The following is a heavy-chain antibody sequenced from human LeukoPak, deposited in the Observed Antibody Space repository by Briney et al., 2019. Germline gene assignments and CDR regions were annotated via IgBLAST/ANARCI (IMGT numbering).Heavy chain of an antibody. V-gene: IGHV1-2*02. CDR2: INPNSGGT. J-gene: IGHJ4*02. CDR3: ARHRYCSSTSCFFDY. CDR1: GYPFTTYG. D-gene: IGHD2-2*01. Sequence: ASVKVSCKASGYPFTTYGIDWVRQAPGQGLEWMGWINPNSGGTNYAQKFQGRVTMTRDTSISTAYMELSRLRSDDTAVYYCARHRYCSSTSCFFDYWGQGTLVTVSS.